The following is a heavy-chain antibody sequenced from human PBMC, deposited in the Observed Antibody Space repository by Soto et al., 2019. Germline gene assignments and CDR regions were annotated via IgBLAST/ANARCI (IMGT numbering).Heavy chain of an antibody. J-gene: IGHJ5*02. CDR2: IYHTGNA. D-gene: IGHD3-22*01. Sequence: SETLSLTCSISGDSISNSRFYWAWIRQPPGEGLEWIGSIYHTGNAYYNPSLKSRVTIFVDTSKNQFSLKLTSVTAADTALYYCARDYFDSSDYTTNWFDPWGQGALVTVS. CDR1: GDSISNSRFY. CDR3: ARDYFDSSDYTTNWFDP. V-gene: IGHV4-39*01.